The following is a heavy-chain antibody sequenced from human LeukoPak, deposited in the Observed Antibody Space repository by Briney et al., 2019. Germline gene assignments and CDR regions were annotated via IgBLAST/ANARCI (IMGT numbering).Heavy chain of an antibody. J-gene: IGHJ5*02. Sequence: ASVKVSCKASGYXFTSSGMSWVRRAHGQGLEWMGWVSTYSGNTNYAQKFQGRVTMTRDTSTNTAYMELKNLRPDDTAIYYCARDLGYCSFGFGLGNCNRKWFDPWGQGTLVSVSS. CDR1: GYXFTSSG. CDR2: VSTYSGNT. D-gene: IGHD2-2*03. CDR3: ARDLGYCSFGFGLGNCNRKWFDP. V-gene: IGHV1-18*01.